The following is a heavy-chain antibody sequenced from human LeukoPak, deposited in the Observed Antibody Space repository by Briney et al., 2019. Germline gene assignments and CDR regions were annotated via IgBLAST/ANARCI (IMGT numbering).Heavy chain of an antibody. CDR1: GFNIRNTG. Sequence: PGGTLRLSCVASGFNIRNTGMNWVRQAPGKGLEWVSYISSSGSTIYYADSVKGRFTISRDNAKNSLYLQMNSLRAEDTAVYYCARVSTMVRVIDYWGQGTLVTVSS. J-gene: IGHJ4*02. CDR3: ARVSTMVRVIDY. V-gene: IGHV3-48*04. D-gene: IGHD3-10*01. CDR2: ISSSGSTI.